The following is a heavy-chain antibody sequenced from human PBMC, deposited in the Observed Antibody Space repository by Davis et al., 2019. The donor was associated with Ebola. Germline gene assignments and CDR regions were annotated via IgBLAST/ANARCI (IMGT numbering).Heavy chain of an antibody. Sequence: AASVKVSCKASGYTFTSYGISWVRQLPGQGLEWMGWISAYNGNTNYAQKLQGRVTMTTDTSTSTAYMELRSLRSDDTAVYYCASYDPNMTSLDYWGQGTLVTVSS. CDR3: ASYDPNMTSLDY. CDR2: ISAYNGNT. J-gene: IGHJ4*02. V-gene: IGHV1-18*01. D-gene: IGHD3-16*01. CDR1: GYTFTSYG.